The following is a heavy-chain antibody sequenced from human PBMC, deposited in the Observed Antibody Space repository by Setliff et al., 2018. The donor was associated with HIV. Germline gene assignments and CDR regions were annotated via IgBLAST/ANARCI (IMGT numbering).Heavy chain of an antibody. CDR1: GGSFSGYY. D-gene: IGHD6-13*01. J-gene: IGHJ4*02. CDR2: INHSGST. CDR3: ARGAAARWFDY. V-gene: IGHV4-34*01. Sequence: PSETLSLTCAVYGGSFSGYYWSWIRQPPGKGLEWIGEINHSGSTNYNPSLKSRVTISVDTSKNQFSLKLSSVTAADTAVCYCARGAAARWFDYWGQGTLVTVSS.